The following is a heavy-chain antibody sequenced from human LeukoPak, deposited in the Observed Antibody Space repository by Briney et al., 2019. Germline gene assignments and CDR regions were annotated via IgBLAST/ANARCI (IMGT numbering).Heavy chain of an antibody. D-gene: IGHD4-17*01. Sequence: GGSLRLSCAASGFTFSSYAMSWVRQAPGKGLEWVSALSRSGVSTFYADSVQGRFTISRDNSKNTLYLQMSGLRAEDTAVYYCAKERTTVTTNWCFDLWGRGTLVTVSS. CDR1: GFTFSSYA. J-gene: IGHJ2*01. CDR2: LSRSGVST. V-gene: IGHV3-23*01. CDR3: AKERTTVTTNWCFDL.